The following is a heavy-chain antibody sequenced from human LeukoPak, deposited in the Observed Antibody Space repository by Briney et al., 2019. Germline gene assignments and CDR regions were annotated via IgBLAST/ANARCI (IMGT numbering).Heavy chain of an antibody. CDR3: ARGQRSSSWYYYYGMDV. V-gene: IGHV4-39*07. CDR1: GGSISSTTSY. D-gene: IGHD6-13*01. CDR2: INHSGST. Sequence: PSETLSLTCAVSGGSISSTTSYWSWIRQPPGKGLEWIGEINHSGSTDYNPSLKSRVTIAVDTSKNQFSLKLSAVTAADTAVYCCARGQRSSSWYYYYGMDVWGQGPTVTVSS. J-gene: IGHJ6*02.